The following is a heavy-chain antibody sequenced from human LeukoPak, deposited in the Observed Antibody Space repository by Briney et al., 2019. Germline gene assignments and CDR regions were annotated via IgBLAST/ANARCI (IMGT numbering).Heavy chain of an antibody. CDR2: IYYSGST. CDR1: GGSISSYY. J-gene: IGHJ4*02. D-gene: IGHD1-1*01. Sequence: PSETLSLTCTVSGGSISSYYWSWIRQPPGKGLEWIGYIYYSGSTNYNPSLRSRVTISVDTSKNQFSLMLSSVTAADTAVYFCARGRPGIYGATYFDSWGRGALVTVSS. CDR3: ARGRPGIYGATYFDS. V-gene: IGHV4-59*01.